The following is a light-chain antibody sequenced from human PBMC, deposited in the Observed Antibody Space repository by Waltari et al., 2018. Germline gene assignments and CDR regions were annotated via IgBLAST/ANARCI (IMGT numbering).Light chain of an antibody. Sequence: DIVMTQAPDSLAVSLCERATINCKSSQSVLYSSNNHNSLAWYRQKPGQPPKLLFYWASTRASGVPDRFSGSGSGTDFTLTISSLQAEDVAVYYCQQYYTTPRTFGQGTTVEIK. CDR3: QQYYTTPRT. J-gene: IGKJ1*01. CDR2: WAS. V-gene: IGKV4-1*01. CDR1: QSVLYSSNNHNS.